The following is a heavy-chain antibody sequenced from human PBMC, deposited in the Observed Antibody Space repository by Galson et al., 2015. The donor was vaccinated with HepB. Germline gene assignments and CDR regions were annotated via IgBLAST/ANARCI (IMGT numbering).Heavy chain of an antibody. CDR3: VKGGGYSAVRGRGGFDS. CDR1: GFTFNSYA. CDR2: ITYDGTNK. D-gene: IGHD5-24*01. V-gene: IGHV3-30*04. J-gene: IGHJ4*02. Sequence: LRLSCAASGFTFNSYAMHWVRQAPGKGLQWVAVITYDGTNKFYARSVKGRFTISRDNSGNTLFLHMNSLRPEDTALYYCVKGGGYSAVRGRGGFDSWGQGALVTVSS.